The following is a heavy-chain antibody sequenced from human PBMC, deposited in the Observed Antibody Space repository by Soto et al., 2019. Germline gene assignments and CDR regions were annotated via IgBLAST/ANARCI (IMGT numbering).Heavy chain of an antibody. CDR3: ARGKLSDYVWGSYRYHFDY. CDR2: INHSGST. D-gene: IGHD3-16*02. CDR1: GRSFSGYY. V-gene: IGHV4-34*01. Sequence: LSLTFAVYGRSFSGYYWSWIRQPPGKGLEWIGEINHSGSTNYNPSLKSRVTISVDTSKNQFSLKLSSVTAADTAVYYCARGKLSDYVWGSYRYHFDYWGQGTVVTVSS. J-gene: IGHJ4*02.